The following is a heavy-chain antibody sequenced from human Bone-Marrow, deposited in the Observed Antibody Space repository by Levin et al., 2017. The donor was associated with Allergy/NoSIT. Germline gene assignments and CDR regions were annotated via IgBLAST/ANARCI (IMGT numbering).Heavy chain of an antibody. V-gene: IGHV3-21*01. CDR3: ARGTLFPPGMDV. J-gene: IGHJ6*02. D-gene: IGHD2/OR15-2a*01. CDR2: ISSSSSYI. Sequence: SGGSLRLSCAASGFTFSSYSMNWVRQAPGKGLEWVSSISSSSSYIYYADSVKGRFTISRDNAKNSLYLQMNSLRAEDTAVYYCARGTLFPPGMDVWGQGTTVTVSS. CDR1: GFTFSSYS.